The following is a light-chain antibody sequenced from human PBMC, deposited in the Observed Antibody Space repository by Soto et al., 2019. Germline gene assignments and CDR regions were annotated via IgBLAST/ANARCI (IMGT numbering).Light chain of an antibody. CDR3: SSYAGSNNLV. Sequence: QSALTQPPSASGSPGQSVTISCTGTSSDVGGYDYVSWYQRRPGKAPKLMIYEVNQRPSGVPDRFSGSKSGNTASLTVSGLQAEDEADYNCSSYAGSNNLVFGGGTKVTVL. J-gene: IGLJ2*01. V-gene: IGLV2-8*01. CDR1: SSDVGGYDY. CDR2: EVN.